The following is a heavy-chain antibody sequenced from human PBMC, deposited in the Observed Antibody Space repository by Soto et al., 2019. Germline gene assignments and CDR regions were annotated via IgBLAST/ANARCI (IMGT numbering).Heavy chain of an antibody. CDR1: GFIFSGSA. CDR3: ARGQGAAIGDYYYHGMDD. D-gene: IGHD2-2*02. V-gene: IGHV3-73*01. Sequence: GGSLRLSCASSGFIFSGSAIHWVRQASRKGLEWVGRIRSRANNFATSSAASVKGRFTSSRHDSKNTAYLQMNTLKPADTAVYYCARGQGAAIGDYYYHGMDDWGEGNTVTV. J-gene: IGHJ6*02. CDR2: IRSRANNFAT.